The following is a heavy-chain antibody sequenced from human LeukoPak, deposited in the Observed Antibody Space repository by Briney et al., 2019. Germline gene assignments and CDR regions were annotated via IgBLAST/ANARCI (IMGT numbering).Heavy chain of an antibody. J-gene: IGHJ4*02. CDR1: GFTFSSYA. CDR2: ISGSGGST. Sequence: SGGSLRLSCAVSGFTFSSYAMSWVRQAPGKGLEWVSAISGSGGSTDYADSVKGRFTISRDNSKNTLYLQMNSLRAEDTAIYYCAKDPTVGTTNYFDYWGQGTLVTVSS. D-gene: IGHD4-23*01. V-gene: IGHV3-23*01. CDR3: AKDPTVGTTNYFDY.